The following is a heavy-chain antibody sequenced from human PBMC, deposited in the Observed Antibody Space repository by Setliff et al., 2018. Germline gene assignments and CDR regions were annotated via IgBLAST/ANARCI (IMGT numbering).Heavy chain of an antibody. CDR2: MNPNSGNT. V-gene: IGHV1-8*01. D-gene: IGHD3-22*01. J-gene: IGHJ4*02. Sequence: GASVKVSCKASGYTFSSYDINWVRQATGQGLEWMGWMNPNSGNTAYAQKFQGRVTMTRNSSISTAYMELSTLRSEDTAVYYCARAGYDSSGYYYEGGTYWGQGTLVTVS. CDR3: ARAGYDSSGYYYEGGTY. CDR1: GYTFSSYD.